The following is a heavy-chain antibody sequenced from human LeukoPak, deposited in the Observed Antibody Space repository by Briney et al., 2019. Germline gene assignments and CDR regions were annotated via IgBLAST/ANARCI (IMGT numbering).Heavy chain of an antibody. V-gene: IGHV3-9*01. D-gene: IGHD4-17*01. CDR1: GFTFDDYA. J-gene: IGHJ4*02. CDR2: ISWNSGSI. CDR3: AKDKFPNYGDYQGGYFDY. Sequence: PGGSLRLSCAASGFTFDDYAMHWVRHAPGKGLEWVSGISWNSGSIGYADSVKGRFTISRDNAKNSLYLQMNSLRAEDTALYYCAKDKFPNYGDYQGGYFDYWGQGTLVTVSS.